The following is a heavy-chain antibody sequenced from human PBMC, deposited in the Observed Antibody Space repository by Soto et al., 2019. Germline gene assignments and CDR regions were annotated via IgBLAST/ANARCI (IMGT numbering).Heavy chain of an antibody. CDR1: GFTFSSYA. Sequence: EVQLLESGGGLVQPGGSLRLSCAASGFTFSSYAMSWVRQAPGKGLEWVSAISGSGGSTYYADSVKGRFTISRDNSKNTLYLQMNSLSAEDTAVYYCAKSKDYSKDYYMDVRGKGTTVTVSS. D-gene: IGHD4-4*01. CDR3: AKSKDYSKDYYMDV. V-gene: IGHV3-23*01. CDR2: ISGSGGST. J-gene: IGHJ6*03.